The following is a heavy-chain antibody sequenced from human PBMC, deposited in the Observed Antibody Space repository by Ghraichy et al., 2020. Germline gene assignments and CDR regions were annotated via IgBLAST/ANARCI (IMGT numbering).Heavy chain of an antibody. J-gene: IGHJ4*02. D-gene: IGHD4-17*01. CDR3: ASSPVTTYGTALDY. Sequence: GESLNISCAASGFTFSTYWMHWVRQAPGKGLVWVSRLTADGSSTVYADSVKGRFTISRDNVKNTLYLQMNSLRAEDTAVYYCASSPVTTYGTALDYWGQGILITVSS. CDR2: LTADGSST. CDR1: GFTFSTYW. V-gene: IGHV3-74*01.